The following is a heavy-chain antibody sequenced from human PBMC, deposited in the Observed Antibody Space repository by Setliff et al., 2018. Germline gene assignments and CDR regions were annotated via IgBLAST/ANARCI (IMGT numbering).Heavy chain of an antibody. D-gene: IGHD6-6*01. CDR3: ARRSGSSWEGYFDY. J-gene: IGHJ4*02. V-gene: IGHV3-48*01. Sequence: PGGSLSLSCAASGFTFSSYSMNWVRQAPGKGLEWVSYISSSSSTIYYADSVKGRFTISRDNAKNSLYLQMNSLRAEDTAVYYCARRSGSSWEGYFDYWSQGTLVTVSS. CDR2: ISSSSSTI. CDR1: GFTFSSYS.